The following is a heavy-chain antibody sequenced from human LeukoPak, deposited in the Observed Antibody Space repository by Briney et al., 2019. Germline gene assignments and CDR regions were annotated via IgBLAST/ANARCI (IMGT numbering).Heavy chain of an antibody. D-gene: IGHD2-15*01. Sequence: GASVKVSCKASGYTFTGYYMHWVRQAPGQGLEWMGWINPNSGGTNYAQKFQGWVTMTRDTSISTAYMELSRLRSDDTAVYYCARGGYCSGGSCYSRAFDIWGKGTTVTVPS. CDR3: ARGGYCSGGSCYSRAFDI. J-gene: IGHJ3*02. CDR2: INPNSGGT. CDR1: GYTFTGYY. V-gene: IGHV1-2*04.